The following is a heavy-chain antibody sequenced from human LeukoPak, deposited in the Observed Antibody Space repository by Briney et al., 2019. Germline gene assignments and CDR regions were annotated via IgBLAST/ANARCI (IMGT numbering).Heavy chain of an antibody. V-gene: IGHV3-7*01. J-gene: IGHJ4*02. CDR1: GFTFSSHW. CDR2: IKKDGSEK. D-gene: IGHD3-3*01. CDR3: ARGYSWSGYVYDY. Sequence: GGSLRLSCAASGFTFSSHWMTWVRQAPGKGLEWVANIKKDGSEKYYVDSVKGRFTISRDDAKNSVYLQMNSLRAEDTAVYYCARGYSWSGYVYDYWGQGTLVTVSS.